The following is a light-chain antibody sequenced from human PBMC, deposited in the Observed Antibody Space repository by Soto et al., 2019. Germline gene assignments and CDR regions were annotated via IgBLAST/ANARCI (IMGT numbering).Light chain of an antibody. Sequence: EVVLTQSPGTLSLSPGQRATPSCRASQSVISNYLAWYRQKPGQAPRLLIYGASSRATGIPDRFSGSGSGTDFTLTISRLEPEDFAVYHCQQYGNSPWTFGQGTKVDI. V-gene: IGKV3-20*01. CDR3: QQYGNSPWT. CDR1: QSVISNY. CDR2: GAS. J-gene: IGKJ1*01.